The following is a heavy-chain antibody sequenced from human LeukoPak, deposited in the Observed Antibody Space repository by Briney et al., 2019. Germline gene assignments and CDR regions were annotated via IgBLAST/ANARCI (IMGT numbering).Heavy chain of an antibody. J-gene: IGHJ4*02. CDR2: INPNSGGT. CDR3: ARGNSSSSRWAIDY. Sequence: ASVKVSCKASGGTFSRFTISWVRQAPGQGFEWMGWINPNSGGTNYAQKFQGWVTMTRDTSISTAYMELSRLRSDDTAVYYCARGNSSSSRWAIDYWGQGTLVTVSS. D-gene: IGHD6-6*01. CDR1: GGTFSRFT. V-gene: IGHV1-2*04.